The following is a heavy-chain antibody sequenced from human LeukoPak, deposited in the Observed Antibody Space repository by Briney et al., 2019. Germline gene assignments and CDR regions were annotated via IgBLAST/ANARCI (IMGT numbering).Heavy chain of an antibody. V-gene: IGHV1-18*01. Sequence: GASVKVSCKASGYTFTSYGISWVRQAPGQGLEWMGWISAYNGNTNYAQKLQGRVTMTTDTFTSTAYMELRSLRSDDTAVYYCARVPVERDYYDFWSAMGDYWGQGTLVTVSS. CDR2: ISAYNGNT. J-gene: IGHJ4*02. D-gene: IGHD3-3*01. CDR3: ARVPVERDYYDFWSAMGDY. CDR1: GYTFTSYG.